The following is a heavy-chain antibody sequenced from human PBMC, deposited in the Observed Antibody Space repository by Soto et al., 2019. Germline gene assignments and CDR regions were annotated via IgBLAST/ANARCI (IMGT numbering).Heavy chain of an antibody. D-gene: IGHD6-13*01. CDR3: ARDTPPIAAAGADFDY. Sequence: ASVKVSCKASGYTFTSYGISWVRQAPGQGLEWMGWISAYNGNTNYAQKLQGRVTMTTDTSTSTAYMELRSLRSDDTAVYYCARDTPPIAAAGADFDYWGQGTLVTVSS. CDR1: GYTFTSYG. V-gene: IGHV1-18*01. J-gene: IGHJ4*02. CDR2: ISAYNGNT.